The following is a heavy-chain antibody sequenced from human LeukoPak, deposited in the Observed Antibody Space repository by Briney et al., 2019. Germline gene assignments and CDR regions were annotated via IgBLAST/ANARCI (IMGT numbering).Heavy chain of an antibody. CDR1: GGSFSGYY. CDR3: ARDSALAQAVMFDY. D-gene: IGHD6-19*01. Sequence: SETLSLTCAVYGGSFSGYYWGWIRQPPGKGLEWTGSIDHSGSTYYNPSLKSRITISVDTSKNQFSLKLSSVTAADTAVYYCARDSALAQAVMFDYWGQGALVTVSS. V-gene: IGHV4-38-2*02. J-gene: IGHJ4*02. CDR2: IDHSGST.